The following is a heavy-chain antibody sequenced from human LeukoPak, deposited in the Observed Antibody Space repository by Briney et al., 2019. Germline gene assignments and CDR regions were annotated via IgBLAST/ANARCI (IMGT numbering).Heavy chain of an antibody. Sequence: SETLSLTCAVYGGSFTSYYWSWIRQPPGKGLEWIGEISHTGHTNYNPSLKSRVTMSVETSKNQLSLILTSVTAADTAVYYCARGPYSSDAGYWGQGALVTVSS. CDR3: ARGPYSSDAGY. J-gene: IGHJ4*02. D-gene: IGHD6-25*01. CDR1: GGSFTSYY. CDR2: ISHTGHT. V-gene: IGHV4-34*01.